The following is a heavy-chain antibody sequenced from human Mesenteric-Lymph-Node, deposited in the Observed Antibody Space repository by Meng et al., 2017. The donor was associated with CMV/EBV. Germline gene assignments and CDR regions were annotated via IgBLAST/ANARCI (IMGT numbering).Heavy chain of an antibody. D-gene: IGHD1-1*01. CDR1: SGSISSYS. V-gene: IGHV4-59*01. CDR3: ARARMSTRPGDWYFDL. Sequence: QVQLQESGPVLVKHSETLFLTCTLSSGSISSYSWSWIRQPPGKGLEWIGYMYFSGSTNYTPSLKSRVTISIDTSKNQFSVKLNSVTAADTGVYYCARARMSTRPGDWYFDLWGRGTLVTVSS. CDR2: MYFSGST. J-gene: IGHJ2*01.